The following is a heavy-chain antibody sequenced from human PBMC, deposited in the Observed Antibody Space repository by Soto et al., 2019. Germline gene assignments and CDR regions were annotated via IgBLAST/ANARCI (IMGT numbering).Heavy chain of an antibody. V-gene: IGHV1-69*12. Sequence: QVQLVQSGAEVKKPGSSVKVSCKASGGTFSSYAISWVRQAPGQGLEWMGGIIPIFGTANYAQKFQGRVTITADESTRTAYMELSSLRSEDTAVYYCARGLDGGNTGTDYFDYWGQGTLVTVSS. D-gene: IGHD2-15*01. CDR2: IIPIFGTA. CDR1: GGTFSSYA. J-gene: IGHJ4*02. CDR3: ARGLDGGNTGTDYFDY.